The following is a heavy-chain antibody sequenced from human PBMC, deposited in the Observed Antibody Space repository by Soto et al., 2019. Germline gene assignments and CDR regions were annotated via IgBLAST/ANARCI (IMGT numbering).Heavy chain of an antibody. Sequence: PVGSLRLSCAASGFTFSSFGMHWVRQAPGKGLEWVSLIWYDGSKKSYGDSVEGRFTISRDNSRNTVYLQMNSLRADDTAVYYCARDASYYSLWSGYYPSRNGMDVWGQGTTVTV. J-gene: IGHJ6*02. CDR3: ARDASYYSLWSGYYPSRNGMDV. CDR2: IWYDGSKK. V-gene: IGHV3-33*01. D-gene: IGHD3-3*01. CDR1: GFTFSSFG.